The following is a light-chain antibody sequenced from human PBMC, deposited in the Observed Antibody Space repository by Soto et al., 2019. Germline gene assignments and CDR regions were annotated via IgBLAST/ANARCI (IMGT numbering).Light chain of an antibody. Sequence: EIVLTQSPGTLSLSPGERATLSCRASQSVITSYLAWYQQKPGQAPRLLIYGVSTRATGIPDRFSGSGSGTDFILTISRLEPEDFAVYYCQHYGTSPPMYTFGQGTKLEIK. J-gene: IGKJ2*01. V-gene: IGKV3-20*01. CDR1: QSVITSY. CDR2: GVS. CDR3: QHYGTSPPMYT.